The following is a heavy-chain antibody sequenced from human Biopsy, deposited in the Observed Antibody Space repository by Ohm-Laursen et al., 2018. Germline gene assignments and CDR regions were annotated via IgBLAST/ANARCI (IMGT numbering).Heavy chain of an antibody. CDR2: ISHTGYT. D-gene: IGHD4-23*01. CDR1: GGSFTGHY. CDR3: ARGSNEYGGLYFPH. V-gene: IGHV4-59*11. J-gene: IGHJ1*01. Sequence: GTLSLTWAVSGGSFTGHYWTWIPQPPGKGLEWIGHISHTGYTSYKSSLKSRVTISLDTSRKHFSLRLTSSAAADTAVYYCARGSNEYGGLYFPHWGQGTLVTVSS.